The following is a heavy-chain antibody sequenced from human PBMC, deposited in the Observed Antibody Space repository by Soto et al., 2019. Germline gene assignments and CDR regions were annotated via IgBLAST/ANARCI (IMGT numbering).Heavy chain of an antibody. CDR3: ARWSYRYRYYYYGLDV. Sequence: EVQLVESGGGLVQPGGSLRLSCAASGFTFSSYDMHWVRQATGKGLEWVSAITTAGDTYYPGSVKGRFTISRENAKNSLYLQMNSLPAEDTAVYYCARWSYRYRYYYYGLDVWGQGTTVTVSS. D-gene: IGHD3-10*01. CDR1: GFTFSSYD. V-gene: IGHV3-13*01. J-gene: IGHJ6*02. CDR2: ITTAGDT.